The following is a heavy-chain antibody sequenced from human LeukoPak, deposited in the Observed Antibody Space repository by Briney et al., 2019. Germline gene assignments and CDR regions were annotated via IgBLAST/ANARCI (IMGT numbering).Heavy chain of an antibody. CDR1: GFTFSSYW. D-gene: IGHD3-16*01. Sequence: PGGSLRLSCAASGFTFSSYWIHWVRQAPGKGLLWVSRITIDVTNTDYADFVKGRFTISRDNAKNTVYLQMNSLTDEDTAVYFCARDGGLGTPSDHWGQGALVTVSS. V-gene: IGHV3-74*01. CDR3: ARDGGLGTPSDH. CDR2: ITIDVTNT. J-gene: IGHJ4*02.